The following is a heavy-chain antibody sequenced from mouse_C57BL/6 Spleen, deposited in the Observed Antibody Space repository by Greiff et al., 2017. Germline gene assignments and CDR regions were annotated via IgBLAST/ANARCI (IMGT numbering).Heavy chain of an antibody. D-gene: IGHD3-3*01. Sequence: EVKLMESGGGLVQPGESLKLSCESNEYEFPSHDMSWVRKTPAKRLELVAAINSDGGSTYYPDTMERRFIISRDNTKKTLYLQMSSLRSEDTALYYCARGAGTGYFDVWGTGTTVTVSS. CDR2: INSDGGST. V-gene: IGHV5-2*01. CDR1: EYEFPSHD. J-gene: IGHJ1*03. CDR3: ARGAGTGYFDV.